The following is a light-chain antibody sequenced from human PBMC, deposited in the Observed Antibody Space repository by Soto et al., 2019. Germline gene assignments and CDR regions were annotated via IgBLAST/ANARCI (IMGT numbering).Light chain of an antibody. J-gene: IGKJ5*01. CDR2: DTS. V-gene: IGKV3-15*01. CDR1: QSVSIH. CDR3: QQYSNWPPII. Sequence: EIVMTQSPGTLSVSLGERATLSCRASQSVSIHLAWYQQKPGQAPRLLIYDTSTRATGIPARFSGSGSGTEFTLTISSLQSEDFAVYYCQQYSNWPPIIFGQGTRLEIK.